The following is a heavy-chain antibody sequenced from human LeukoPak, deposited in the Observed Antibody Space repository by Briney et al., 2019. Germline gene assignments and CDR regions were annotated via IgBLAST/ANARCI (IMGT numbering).Heavy chain of an antibody. V-gene: IGHV3-15*01. D-gene: IGHD2-21*01. Sequence: KSGGSLRLSCTASGLTFSLAWMSWVRQAPGKGLEWLGRINNEGTTDYAAPLKDRFTIFRDHSIDMVYLQMNSLKTEDTAIYYCAHISNIPDRFASWGQGTLVTVSS. CDR2: INNEGTT. CDR3: AHISNIPDRFAS. CDR1: GLTFSLAW. J-gene: IGHJ4*02.